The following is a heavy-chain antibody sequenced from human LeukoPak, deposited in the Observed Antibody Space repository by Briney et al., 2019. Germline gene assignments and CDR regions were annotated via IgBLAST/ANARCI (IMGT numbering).Heavy chain of an antibody. D-gene: IGHD6-19*01. CDR1: GGSISSYY. CDR2: IYYSGST. Sequence: SETLSLTCTVSGGSISSYYWSWIRQPPGKGLEWIGYIYYSGSTNYNPSLKSRVTISVDTSKSQFSVKLSSVTAADTAVYYCARVPDSSGWSYYYYYMDVWGKGTTVTVSS. J-gene: IGHJ6*03. V-gene: IGHV4-59*08. CDR3: ARVPDSSGWSYYYYYMDV.